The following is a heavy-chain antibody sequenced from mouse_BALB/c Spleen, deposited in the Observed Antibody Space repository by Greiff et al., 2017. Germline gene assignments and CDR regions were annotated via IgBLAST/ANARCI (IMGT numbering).Heavy chain of an antibody. CDR1: GFTFSSYA. J-gene: IGHJ2*01. CDR3: ARVGTDLDY. Sequence: DVMLVESGGGLVKPGGSLKLSCAASGFTFSSYAMSWVRQSPEKRLEWVAEISSGGSYTYYPDTVTGRFTISRDNAKNTLYLEMSSLRSEDTAMYYCARVGTDLDYWGQGTTLTVSS. D-gene: IGHD2-14*01. CDR2: ISSGGSYT. V-gene: IGHV5-9-4*01.